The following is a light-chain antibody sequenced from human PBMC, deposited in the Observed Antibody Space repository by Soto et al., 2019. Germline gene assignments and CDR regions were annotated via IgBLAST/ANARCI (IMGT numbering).Light chain of an antibody. CDR3: QKYISAPHT. J-gene: IGKJ2*01. V-gene: IGKV1-27*01. CDR2: ASS. CDR1: QGISNY. Sequence: DIQMNQSPSSLSASVGDRVTINCRASQGISNYLAWYQQKPGKVPKLLIYASSTLQSGVPSRFSGSGSGTDFTLTISSLQPEDVATYYCQKYISAPHTFGQGTKLEIK.